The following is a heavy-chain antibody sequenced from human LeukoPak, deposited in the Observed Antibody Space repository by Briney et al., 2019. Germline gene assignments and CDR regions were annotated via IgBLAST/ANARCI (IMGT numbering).Heavy chain of an antibody. Sequence: GGSLRLSCAAFGFTFDDYGMSWVRQAPGKGLEWVSGINWNGGSTGYADSVKGRFTISRDNAKNSLYLQMSSLRAEDTALYYCARGGITIFLSYNYMDVWGKGTTVTVSS. CDR2: INWNGGST. CDR3: ARGGITIFLSYNYMDV. D-gene: IGHD3-9*01. V-gene: IGHV3-20*04. CDR1: GFTFDDYG. J-gene: IGHJ6*03.